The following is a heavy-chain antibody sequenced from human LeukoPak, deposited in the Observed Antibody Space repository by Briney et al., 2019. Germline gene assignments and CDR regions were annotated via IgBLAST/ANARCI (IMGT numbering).Heavy chain of an antibody. CDR2: ISAYNGNT. Sequence: ASAKVSCKASGYTFTSSGISWVRQAPGQGLECMGWISAYNGNTNYAQKLQGRVTMTTDTSTSTAYMELRSLRSDDTAVYYCAVVAATPLWGQGTLVTVSS. CDR3: AVVAATPL. V-gene: IGHV1-18*01. D-gene: IGHD2-15*01. J-gene: IGHJ4*02. CDR1: GYTFTSSG.